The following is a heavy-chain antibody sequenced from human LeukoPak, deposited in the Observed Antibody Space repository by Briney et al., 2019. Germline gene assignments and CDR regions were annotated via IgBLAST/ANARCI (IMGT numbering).Heavy chain of an antibody. J-gene: IGHJ4*02. CDR1: GYPFTGYY. V-gene: IGHV1-2*02. CDR2: INPNSGGT. D-gene: IGHD4-17*01. CDR3: ARDNGDYWFDY. Sequence: ASVKAPCKASGYPFTGYYMHWVRQAPGQGLEWMGWINPNSGGTNYAQKFQGRVTMTRDTSISTAYMELTRLRSDDTAVYYCARDNGDYWFDYWGQGTLVTVSS.